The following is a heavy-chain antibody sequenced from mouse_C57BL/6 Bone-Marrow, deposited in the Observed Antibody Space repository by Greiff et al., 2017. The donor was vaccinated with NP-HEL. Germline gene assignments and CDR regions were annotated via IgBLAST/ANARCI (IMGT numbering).Heavy chain of an antibody. D-gene: IGHD3-2*02. J-gene: IGHJ2*01. CDR2: IYPGSGST. CDR1: GYTFTSYW. Sequence: QVQLQQPGAELVKPGASVKMSCKASGYTFTSYWITWVKQRPGQGLEWIGDIYPGSGSTNYNEKFKSKATLTVDTSSSTAYMQLSSLTSEDSAVYYCARSETAQATYYFDYWGQGTTLTVSS. CDR3: ARSETAQATYYFDY. V-gene: IGHV1-55*01.